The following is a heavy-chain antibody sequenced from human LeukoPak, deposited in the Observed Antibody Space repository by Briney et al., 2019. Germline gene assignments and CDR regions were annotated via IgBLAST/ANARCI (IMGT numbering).Heavy chain of an antibody. V-gene: IGHV3-23*01. CDR1: GFTFSSYA. CDR3: ARAYGSFDD. Sequence: PGGSLRLSCAASGFTFSSYAMSWVRQAPGKGLEWVSAICGSGDTTYYADSVKGRFTISRDNAKNSLYLQMNNLRDEDTAVYYCARAYGSFDDWGQGTLVTVSS. D-gene: IGHD3-10*01. CDR2: ICGSGDTT. J-gene: IGHJ4*02.